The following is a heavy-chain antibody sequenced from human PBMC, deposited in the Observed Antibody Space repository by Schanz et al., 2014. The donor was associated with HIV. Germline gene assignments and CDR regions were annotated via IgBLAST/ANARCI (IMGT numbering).Heavy chain of an antibody. Sequence: QVQLHQWGAGLLKPSETLSLTCAVYGVSFSGYDWSWIRQPPGKGLEWIGEINHSGSTNYNPSLKSGVTISVDTSKNQFSLKLSSVTAADTAVYYCARGLVNCSGGSCYSGWFDPWGQGNLVTVSS. D-gene: IGHD2-15*01. J-gene: IGHJ5*02. CDR3: ARGLVNCSGGSCYSGWFDP. V-gene: IGHV4-34*01. CDR2: INHSGST. CDR1: GVSFSGYD.